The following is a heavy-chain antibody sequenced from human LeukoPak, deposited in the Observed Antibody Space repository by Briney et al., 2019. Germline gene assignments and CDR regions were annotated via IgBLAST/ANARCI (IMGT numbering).Heavy chain of an antibody. D-gene: IGHD3-22*01. CDR3: ARDKSKTIVVEDL. V-gene: IGHV1-2*02. Sequence: ASVKVSCKASGYTFTGYYIHWVRQAPGQGLEWMGLINPNNGGTNYAQKFQGRVPVTSDTSISTAYMELSRPPSNDSPVYYCARDKSKTIVVEDLWGQGTTVTVSS. CDR1: GYTFTGYY. J-gene: IGHJ6*02. CDR2: INPNNGGT.